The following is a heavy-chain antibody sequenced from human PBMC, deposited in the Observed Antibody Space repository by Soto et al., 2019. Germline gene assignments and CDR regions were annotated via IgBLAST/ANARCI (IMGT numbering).Heavy chain of an antibody. CDR2: IIHTGST. CDR1: GGTLRGFY. J-gene: IGHJ4*02. CDR3: ARTHSGSYYSVFNY. D-gene: IGHD1-26*01. V-gene: IGHV4-34*12. Sequence: SENLSPPLTVYGGTLRGFYWRWVRQPPGKGVEWFGEIIHTGSTNYNPSLKSRVTISIDTSKKQFSLKLSSVTAADTAVYYCARTHSGSYYSVFNYWGRGSLVNVSS.